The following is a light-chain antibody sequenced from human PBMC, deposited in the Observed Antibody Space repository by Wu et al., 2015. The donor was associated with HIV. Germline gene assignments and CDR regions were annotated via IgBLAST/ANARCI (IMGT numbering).Light chain of an antibody. CDR3: QKYDRAPFT. Sequence: DRVTITCRASQALAYLAWYQQKPGKVPKVLIYAASTLQSGVPSRFSGSGSGTDFTLTISSLQPEDVATYYCQKYDRAPFTFGPGTKVDI. J-gene: IGKJ3*01. CDR1: QALAY. V-gene: IGKV1-27*01. CDR2: AAS.